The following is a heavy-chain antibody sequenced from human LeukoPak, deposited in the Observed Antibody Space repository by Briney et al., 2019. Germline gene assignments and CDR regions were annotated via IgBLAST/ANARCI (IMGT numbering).Heavy chain of an antibody. D-gene: IGHD2-2*01. CDR2: IYYSGST. Sequence: GSLRLSCAASGFTFSSYSMNWIRQPPGKGLEWIGSIYYSGSTYYNPSLKSRVTISVDTSKNQFSLKLSSVTAADTAVYYCARIEGVPAAILHFDYWGQGTLVTVSS. J-gene: IGHJ4*02. V-gene: IGHV4-39*01. CDR3: ARIEGVPAAILHFDY. CDR1: GFTFSSYS.